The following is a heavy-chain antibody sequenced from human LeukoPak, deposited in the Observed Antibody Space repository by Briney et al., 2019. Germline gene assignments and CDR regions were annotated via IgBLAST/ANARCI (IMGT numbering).Heavy chain of an antibody. CDR3: ARHKTGGTYPLDY. Sequence: PSETLSLTCTVSGGSISSSSHYWSWIRQPPGKGLEWIASINYSGSTYYNPSLQSRVTISLDASKNQFSLRLSSVTAADTAVYYCARHKTGGTYPLDYWGQGTLVTVSS. CDR2: INYSGST. D-gene: IGHD1-26*01. V-gene: IGHV4-39*01. CDR1: GGSISSSSHY. J-gene: IGHJ4*02.